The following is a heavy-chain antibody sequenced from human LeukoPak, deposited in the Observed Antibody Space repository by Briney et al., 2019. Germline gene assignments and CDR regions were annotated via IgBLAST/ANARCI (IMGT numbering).Heavy chain of an antibody. CDR2: INHSGST. CDR1: GGSFSGYY. V-gene: IGHV4-34*01. CDR3: ATSSGFYYYYGMDV. Sequence: SETLSLTCAVYGGSFSGYYWSWIRQPPGKGLDWIGEINHSGSTNYNPSLKSRVTISVDTSKNQFSLKLRSVTAADTAVYYCATSSGFYYYYGMDVWGQGTTVTVSS. J-gene: IGHJ6*02. D-gene: IGHD3-3*01.